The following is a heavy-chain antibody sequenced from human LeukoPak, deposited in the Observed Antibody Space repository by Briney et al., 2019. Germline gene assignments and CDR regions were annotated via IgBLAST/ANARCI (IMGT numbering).Heavy chain of an antibody. CDR3: AKDQSSGSLDY. Sequence: LSLTCTVSGGSISSTTYYWAWIRQPPGKGLEWVAIISYDGSNEYYADSVKGRFTISRDNSKNTLYLQMNSLRAEDTAVYYCAKDQSSGSLDYWGQGTLVTVSS. CDR1: GGSISSTT. D-gene: IGHD3-10*01. J-gene: IGHJ4*02. CDR2: ISYDGSNE. V-gene: IGHV3-30*04.